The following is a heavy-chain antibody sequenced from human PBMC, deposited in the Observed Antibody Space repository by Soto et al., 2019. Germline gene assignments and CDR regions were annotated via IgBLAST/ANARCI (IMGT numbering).Heavy chain of an antibody. CDR1: GGTFSSYA. CDR3: ARSHMFGFWSGYLYYYYGMDV. V-gene: IGHV1-69*06. Sequence: QVQLVQSGAEVKKPGSSVKVSCKASGGTFSSYAISWVRQAPGQGLEWMGGIITIFGTANYAQKFQGRVTITADKSTSTVYMELSSLRSEDTAVYYCARSHMFGFWSGYLYYYYGMDVWGQGTTVTVSS. J-gene: IGHJ6*02. D-gene: IGHD3-3*01. CDR2: IITIFGTA.